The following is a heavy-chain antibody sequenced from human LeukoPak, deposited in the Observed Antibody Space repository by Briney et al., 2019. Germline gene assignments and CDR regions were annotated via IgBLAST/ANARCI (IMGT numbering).Heavy chain of an antibody. V-gene: IGHV1-46*01. J-gene: IGHJ5*02. Sequence: ASVKVSCKASGYSFTSYYMHWVRQAPGQGLEWMGLINPTGGSTGYAQKFQGRVTMARDMSTSTDYMELSSLRSEDTAIYYCARDNSVGDNAWWFDPWGQGTLVTVSS. D-gene: IGHD1-26*01. CDR1: GYSFTSYY. CDR2: INPTGGST. CDR3: ARDNSVGDNAWWFDP.